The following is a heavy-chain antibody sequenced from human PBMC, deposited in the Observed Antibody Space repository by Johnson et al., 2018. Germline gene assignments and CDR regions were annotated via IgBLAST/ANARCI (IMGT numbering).Heavy chain of an antibody. CDR1: GFTFSDSA. J-gene: IGHJ3*02. V-gene: IGHV3-30*04. D-gene: IGHD4-17*01. Sequence: QVQLGESGGGVVQPGRSLRLSCAASGFTFSDSAIHWVRQAPGKGLEWVAVISYDGSITYYPDSVKGRFTISRDNFKNMLYLQMNSLRSDDTAVYYCVREDASGDYAGPFDIWGQGATVTVSS. CDR3: VREDASGDYAGPFDI. CDR2: ISYDGSIT.